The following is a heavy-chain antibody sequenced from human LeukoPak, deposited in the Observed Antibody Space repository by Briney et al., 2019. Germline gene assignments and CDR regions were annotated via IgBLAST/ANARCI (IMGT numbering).Heavy chain of an antibody. J-gene: IGHJ3*02. V-gene: IGHV4-59*11. Sequence: PSETLSLTCTVSGGSIISHYWGWIRQPPGKGLEWIGYISSIGSTNYNPSLKSRVTISVDTSKNQFSLKLTSVPAADTAVYFCARDPTTVTKGLDIWGQGTMVTVSS. CDR2: ISSIGST. CDR1: GGSIISHY. CDR3: ARDPTTVTKGLDI. D-gene: IGHD4-17*01.